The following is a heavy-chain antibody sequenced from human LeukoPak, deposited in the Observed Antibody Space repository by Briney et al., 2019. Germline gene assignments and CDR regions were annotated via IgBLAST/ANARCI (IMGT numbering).Heavy chain of an antibody. CDR3: ARGYYYYMDV. CDR1: GGSISSGSYY. Sequence: SETLSLTCTVSGGSISSGSYYWSWIRQPAGKGLEWIGRIYTSGSTHYNPSLKSRVTISVDTSKNQFSLKLSSVTAADTAVYYCARGYYYYMDVWGKGTTVTISS. CDR2: IYTSGST. J-gene: IGHJ6*03. V-gene: IGHV4-61*02.